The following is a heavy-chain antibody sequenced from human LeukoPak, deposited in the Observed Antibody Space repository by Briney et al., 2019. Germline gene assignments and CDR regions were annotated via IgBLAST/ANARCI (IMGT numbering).Heavy chain of an antibody. CDR2: IYYSGST. J-gene: IGHJ3*02. Sequence: SETLSLTCTVSGGSISGSSYYWGWIRQPPGKGLEWIGNIYYSGSTYYNPSLKSRVTMSADTSKNQFSLKLSSVTAADTAVYYCARLGGYSGYDVALGAFDIWGQGTMVTVSS. D-gene: IGHD5-12*01. V-gene: IGHV4-39*01. CDR1: GGSISGSSYY. CDR3: ARLGGYSGYDVALGAFDI.